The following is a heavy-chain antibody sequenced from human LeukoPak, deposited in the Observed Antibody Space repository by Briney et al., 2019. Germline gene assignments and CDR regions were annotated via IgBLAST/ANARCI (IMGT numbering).Heavy chain of an antibody. CDR1: GFTFSSYG. D-gene: IGHD3-16*01. CDR3: AKDAYYDYVWGSPHGHYFDY. V-gene: IGHV3-30*18. Sequence: PGRSLRLSCAASGFTFSSYGMHWVRQAPGKGLEWVAVISYDGSNKYYADSVKGRFTISRDNSKNTLYLQMNSLRAGDTAVYYCAKDAYYDYVWGSPHGHYFDYWGQGTLVTVSS. CDR2: ISYDGSNK. J-gene: IGHJ4*02.